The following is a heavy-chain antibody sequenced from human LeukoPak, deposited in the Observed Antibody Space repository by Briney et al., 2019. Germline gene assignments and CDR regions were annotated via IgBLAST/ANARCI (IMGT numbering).Heavy chain of an antibody. D-gene: IGHD4-17*01. CDR3: ARDFHGDQDY. Sequence: QTGGSLRLSCAASGFTLSGYWVHWVRQPPGKGLVWVARINPDGSTTSYADSVKGRITISRDNAKNTLYLQMQSLRAEDTAVYYCARDFHGDQDYWGQGTLVIVSS. J-gene: IGHJ4*02. V-gene: IGHV3-74*01. CDR1: GFTLSGYW. CDR2: INPDGSTT.